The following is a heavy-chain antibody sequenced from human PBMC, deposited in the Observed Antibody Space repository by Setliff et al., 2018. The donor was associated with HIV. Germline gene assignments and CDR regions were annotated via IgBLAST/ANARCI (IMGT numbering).Heavy chain of an antibody. CDR3: ARDGGDGSGYYYADY. CDR2: INPSGGSA. V-gene: IGHV1-46*01. Sequence: ASVKVSCKASGYTFTRNQIHWVRQAPGQGLEWMGIINPSGGSASYAEKFQGRVTMTSDTSTNTVYMELRSLRSEEMAVFYCARDGGDGSGYYYADYWGQGTLVTVSS. D-gene: IGHD3-22*01. J-gene: IGHJ4*02. CDR1: GYTFTRNQ.